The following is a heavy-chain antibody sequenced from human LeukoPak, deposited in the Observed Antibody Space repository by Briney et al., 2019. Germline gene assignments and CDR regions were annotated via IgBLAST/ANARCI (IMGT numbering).Heavy chain of an antibody. CDR3: ATSGWWGYFDY. CDR1: GFIVSSNY. CDR2: IYSGGST. J-gene: IGHJ4*02. V-gene: IGHV3-66*01. Sequence: GGSLRLSCAASGFIVSSNYMSWVRQAPGKGLEWVSIIYSGGSTYYADSVRGRFTISRDNSKNTLYLLMNSLRAEDTAVYYCATSGWWGYFDYWGQGTLVTVSS. D-gene: IGHD6-19*01.